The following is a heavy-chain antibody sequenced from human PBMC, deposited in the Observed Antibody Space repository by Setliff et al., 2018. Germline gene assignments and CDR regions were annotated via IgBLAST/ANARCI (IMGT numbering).Heavy chain of an antibody. CDR1: GDSVSSISAA. CDR2: TFYRSKWYS. V-gene: IGHV6-1*01. Sequence: SQTLSLTCAISGDSVSSISAAWTWIRQSPSRGLEWLGRTFYRSKWYSDYAVFVKSRITINADRKQLSLKISSMTAADAGVYYCRFWSGYYKNDFWGHGTLVTVSS. D-gene: IGHD6-25*01. J-gene: IGHJ4*01. CDR3: RFWSGYYKNDF.